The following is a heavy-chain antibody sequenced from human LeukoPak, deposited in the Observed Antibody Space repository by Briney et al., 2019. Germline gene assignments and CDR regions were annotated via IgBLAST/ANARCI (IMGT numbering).Heavy chain of an antibody. V-gene: IGHV3-30*04. CDR3: ARTLVTRGVPAALDY. J-gene: IGHJ4*02. CDR1: GFTFSSYA. Sequence: PGGSLILSCAASGFTFSSYAMHWVRQAPGKGLEWVAVISYDGSNKYYADSVKGRFTISRDNSKNTLYLQMNSLRAEDTAVYYCARTLVTRGVPAALDYWGQGNLVTVSS. CDR2: ISYDGSNK. D-gene: IGHD2-2*01.